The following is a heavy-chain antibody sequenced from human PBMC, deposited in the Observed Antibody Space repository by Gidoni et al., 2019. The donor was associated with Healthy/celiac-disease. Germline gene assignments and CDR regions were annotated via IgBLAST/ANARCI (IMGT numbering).Heavy chain of an antibody. V-gene: IGHV4-39*01. Sequence: QLQLQESGPGLVKPSETLSLTCTVSGGSISSSSYYWGWIRQPPGKGLEWIGSIYYSGSTYYNPSLKSRVTISVDTSKNQFSLKLSSVTAADTAVYYCARRILGYCSSTSCVGEVDPWGQGTLVTVSS. CDR3: ARRILGYCSSTSCVGEVDP. CDR1: GGSISSSSYY. CDR2: IYYSGST. J-gene: IGHJ5*02. D-gene: IGHD2-2*01.